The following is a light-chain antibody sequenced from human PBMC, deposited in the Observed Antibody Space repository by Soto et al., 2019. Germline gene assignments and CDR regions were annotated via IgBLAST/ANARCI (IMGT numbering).Light chain of an antibody. V-gene: IGLV2-23*03. CDR2: EGS. CDR1: SSDVGSYNL. CDR3: CSYTNSNTFEV. J-gene: IGLJ1*01. Sequence: QSALTQPASVSGSPGQSITISCTGTSSDVGSYNLVSWYQQHPGKAPKLMIYEGSKRPSGVSNRFSGSKSGNTASLTISGLQAEDEADYFCCSYTNSNTFEVFGTGTKVTVL.